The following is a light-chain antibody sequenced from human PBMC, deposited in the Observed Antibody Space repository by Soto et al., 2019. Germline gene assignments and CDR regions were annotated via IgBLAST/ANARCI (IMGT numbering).Light chain of an antibody. V-gene: IGKV3D-15*01. CDR3: QQYDSWPLT. J-gene: IGKJ4*01. CDR2: GAS. Sequence: EIVMTQSPGTLSLSTGEGATLSCRASQSVDSNLAWYQQKPGQAPRLLFYGASTRPTGIPDRFSGSGSGTEFTLTISSLQYEDFEVYFCQQYDSWPLTLRGGTKVDI. CDR1: QSVDSN.